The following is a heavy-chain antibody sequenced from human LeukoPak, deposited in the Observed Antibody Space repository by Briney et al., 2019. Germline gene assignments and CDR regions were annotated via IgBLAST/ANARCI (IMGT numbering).Heavy chain of an antibody. V-gene: IGHV3-15*01. J-gene: IGHJ4*02. CDR3: TTYDFWSGYPFDY. CDR2: IKSKTDGGTT. Sequence: GGSLRLSCAASGFTFSNAWMSWVRQAPGKGLEWVGRIKSKTDGGTTDYAAPVKGRFTTSRDDSKNTLYLQMNSLKTEDTAVYYCTTYDFWSGYPFDYWGQGTLVTVSS. CDR1: GFTFSNAW. D-gene: IGHD3-3*01.